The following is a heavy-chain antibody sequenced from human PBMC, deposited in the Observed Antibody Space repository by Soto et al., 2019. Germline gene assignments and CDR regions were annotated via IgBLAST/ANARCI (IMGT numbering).Heavy chain of an antibody. CDR3: AKDYVGIVGATLDY. CDR1: GFTFSSYA. D-gene: IGHD1-26*01. V-gene: IGHV3-23*01. CDR2: ISGSGGST. J-gene: IGHJ4*02. Sequence: EVQLLESGGGLVQPGGSLRLSCAASGFTFSSYAMSWVRQAPGKGLEWVSAISGSGGSTYYADSVKGRFTISRDNSKNTLYLKMNSLRAEDTAVYYCAKDYVGIVGATLDYWGQGTLVTVSS.